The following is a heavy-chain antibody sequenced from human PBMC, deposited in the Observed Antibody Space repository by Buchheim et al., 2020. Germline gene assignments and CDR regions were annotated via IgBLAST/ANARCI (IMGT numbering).Heavy chain of an antibody. CDR2: IWYDGSNK. Sequence: VQLVESGGGLVQPGGSLRLSCAASGFTVSSYGMHWVRQAPGKGLEWVAVIWYDGSNKYYADSVKGRFTISRDNSKNTLYLQMNSLRAEDTAVYYCARAGGYGYYYGMDVWGQGTT. D-gene: IGHD5-12*01. V-gene: IGHV3-33*08. CDR3: ARAGGYGYYYGMDV. CDR1: GFTVSSYG. J-gene: IGHJ6*02.